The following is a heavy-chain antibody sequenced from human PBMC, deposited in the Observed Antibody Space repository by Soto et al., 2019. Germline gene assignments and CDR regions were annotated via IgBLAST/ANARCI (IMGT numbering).Heavy chain of an antibody. CDR2: ISYDGSNK. J-gene: IGHJ6*03. CDR1: GFTFSSYG. D-gene: IGHD3-10*01. V-gene: IGHV3-30*18. CDR3: AKDQYYYGSGSRYYYYYMDV. Sequence: HPGGSLRLSCAASGFTFSSYGMHWVRQAPGKGLEWVAVISYDGSNKYYADSVKGRFTISRDNSKNTLYLQMNSLRAEDTAVYYCAKDQYYYGSGSRYYYYYMDVWGKGTTVTVSS.